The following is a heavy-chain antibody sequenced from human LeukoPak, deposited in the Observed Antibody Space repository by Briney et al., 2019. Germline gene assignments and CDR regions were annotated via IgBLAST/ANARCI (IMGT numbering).Heavy chain of an antibody. V-gene: IGHV4-34*01. D-gene: IGHD6-13*01. CDR1: GGSFSGYY. J-gene: IGHJ4*02. CDR3: ARVGYSSSWYVGGDY. Sequence: SETLSLTCAVYGGSFSGYYWSWIRQPPGKGLEWIGEINHSGSTNYNPSLKSRVTISVDTSKNQLSLKLSSVTAADTAVYYCARVGYSSSWYVGGDYWGQGTLVTVSS. CDR2: INHSGST.